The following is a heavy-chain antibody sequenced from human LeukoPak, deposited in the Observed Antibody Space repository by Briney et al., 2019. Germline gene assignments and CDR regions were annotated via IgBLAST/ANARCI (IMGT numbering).Heavy chain of an antibody. V-gene: IGHV4-59*12. CDR2: IYHSGST. J-gene: IGHJ4*02. CDR1: GGSISSYY. CDR3: ARDRQGYDHVWGGYRKSFAY. D-gene: IGHD3-16*02. Sequence: SETLSLTCTVSGGSISSYYWSWIRQPPGKGLEWIGEIYHSGSTNYNPSLKSRVTISVDKSKNQFSLKLSSVTAADTAVYYCARDRQGYDHVWGGYRKSFAYWGQGTLVTVSS.